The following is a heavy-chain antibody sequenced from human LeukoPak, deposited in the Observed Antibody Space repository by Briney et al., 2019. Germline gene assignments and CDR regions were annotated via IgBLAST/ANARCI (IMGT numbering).Heavy chain of an antibody. CDR2: ILSTGTT. Sequence: PPGRSLRLSCAASGFPFSASAMTWVRQAPGKGLEWVSHILSTGTTYYADSMRGRFTISRDNSKNTLYLLMTSLRADDTAVYYCATVKYDYGDPVGWFDSWGQGTLVTVSS. CDR1: GFPFSASA. J-gene: IGHJ5*01. V-gene: IGHV3-23*01. CDR3: ATVKYDYGDPVGWFDS. D-gene: IGHD4-17*01.